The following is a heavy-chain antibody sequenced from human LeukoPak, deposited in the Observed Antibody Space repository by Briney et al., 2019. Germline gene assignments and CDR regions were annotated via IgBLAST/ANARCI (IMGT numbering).Heavy chain of an antibody. D-gene: IGHD1-1*01. Sequence: RASVKVSCKASGGSFRRYAFAWVRQAPGQGLEWMGGIMPVLDTGSYAQGFQGRVTITADRSTSTAYMELRSLRPEDTALYYCAAWDNGNDLLSYHAMDVWGNGTTVTVSS. CDR3: AAWDNGNDLLSYHAMDV. CDR2: IMPVLDTG. CDR1: GGSFRRYA. V-gene: IGHV1-69*06. J-gene: IGHJ6*04.